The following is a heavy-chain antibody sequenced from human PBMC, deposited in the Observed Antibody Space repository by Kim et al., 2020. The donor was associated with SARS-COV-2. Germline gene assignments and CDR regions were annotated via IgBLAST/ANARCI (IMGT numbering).Heavy chain of an antibody. D-gene: IGHD3-22*01. J-gene: IGHJ4*02. V-gene: IGHV4-39*01. CDR3: ATRPAQYYYDSSGYYSGDY. Sequence: SETLSLTCTVSGGSISSSSYYWGWIRQPPGKGLEWIGSIYYSGSTYYNPSLKSRVTISVDTSKNQFSLKLSSVTAADTAVYYCATRPAQYYYDSSGYYSGDYWGQGTLVTVSS. CDR2: IYYSGST. CDR1: GGSISSSSYY.